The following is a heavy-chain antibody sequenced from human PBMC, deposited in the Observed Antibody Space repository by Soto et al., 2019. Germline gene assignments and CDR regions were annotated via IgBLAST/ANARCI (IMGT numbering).Heavy chain of an antibody. CDR2: ISFTTSTI. J-gene: IGHJ4*02. D-gene: IGHD5-12*01. Sequence: QVQLVESGGGLVRPGGSLRLSCAASGFTFSDYYMSWIRQAPGKGLEWISYISFTTSTIYYADSVKGRFTISRDNAKNALYLQMNSLRAEDTAVYYCVRQAYDWTRPSFWYWGQGTLVTVSS. CDR1: GFTFSDYY. V-gene: IGHV3-11*01. CDR3: VRQAYDWTRPSFWY.